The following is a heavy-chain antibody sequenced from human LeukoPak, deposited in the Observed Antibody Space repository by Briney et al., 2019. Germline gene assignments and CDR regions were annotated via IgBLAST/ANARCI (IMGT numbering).Heavy chain of an antibody. D-gene: IGHD3-22*01. J-gene: IGHJ4*02. CDR1: GYNFNNYW. CDR2: IKQDGSEK. CDR3: ARGKYDSSGYPLLGFDY. Sequence: PGESLKISCKGSGYNFNNYWMNWVRQAPGKGLEWVANIKQDGSEKKYVDSVKGRFTISRDNAKKSLYLQMNSLRAEDTAVYYCARGKYDSSGYPLLGFDYWGQGTLVTVSS. V-gene: IGHV3-7*01.